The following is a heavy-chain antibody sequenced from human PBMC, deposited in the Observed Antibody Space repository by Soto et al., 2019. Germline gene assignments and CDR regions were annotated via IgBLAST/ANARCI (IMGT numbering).Heavy chain of an antibody. CDR3: ARDGSYSSSWPLD. D-gene: IGHD6-13*01. CDR2: INAGNGNT. CDR1: GYTFTSYA. Sequence: QVQLVQSGAEEKKPGASVRVSCKASGYTFTSYAMHWVRQAPGQRLEWMGWINAGNGNTKYSQKFQGRVTITRDTSASTAYMELSSLRSEDTAVYYCARDGSYSSSWPLDWGQGTLVTVSS. J-gene: IGHJ4*02. V-gene: IGHV1-3*05.